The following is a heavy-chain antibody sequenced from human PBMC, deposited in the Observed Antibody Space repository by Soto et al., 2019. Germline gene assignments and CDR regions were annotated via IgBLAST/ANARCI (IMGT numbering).Heavy chain of an antibody. CDR2: IYYSGST. Sequence: SETLSLTCTVSGGSISSGGYYWSWIRQHPGKGLEWIGYIYYSGSTYYNPSLKSRVTISVDTSKNQFSLKLSSVTAADTAVYYCAREVGSSSNYYFDYWGQGTLVTVSS. J-gene: IGHJ4*02. V-gene: IGHV4-31*03. D-gene: IGHD6-6*01. CDR3: AREVGSSSNYYFDY. CDR1: GGSISSGGYY.